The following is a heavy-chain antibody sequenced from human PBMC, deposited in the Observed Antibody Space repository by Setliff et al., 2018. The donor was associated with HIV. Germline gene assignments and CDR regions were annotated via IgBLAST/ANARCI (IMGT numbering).Heavy chain of an antibody. CDR1: GYIFTDYY. CDR2: IIPMFGIA. D-gene: IGHD6-19*01. Sequence: ASVTVSCKASGYIFTDYYMHWVRQAPGQGLEWRGGIIPMFGIANYARKFQGTVTISADKSMGTAYMEMTSLRSEATAVYFCARGRLVAGTPDAFDIWGLGTMVTVSS. V-gene: IGHV1-69*10. J-gene: IGHJ3*02. CDR3: ARGRLVAGTPDAFDI.